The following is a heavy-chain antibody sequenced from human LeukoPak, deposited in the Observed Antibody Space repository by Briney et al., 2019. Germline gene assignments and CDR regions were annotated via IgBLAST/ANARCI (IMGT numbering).Heavy chain of an antibody. D-gene: IGHD5-12*01. CDR1: GFTFSCSA. CDR3: ARTGYSGYDRLNWFDP. J-gene: IGHJ5*02. V-gene: IGHV3-73*01. Sequence: PGGSLRLSCAASGFTFSCSAMHWVRQASGKGLEWVGRIRSKANSYATAYAASVTGRFTISRDDSKNTAYLQMNSLRVEDTAVYYCARTGYSGYDRLNWFDPWGQGTLVTVSS. CDR2: IRSKANSYAT.